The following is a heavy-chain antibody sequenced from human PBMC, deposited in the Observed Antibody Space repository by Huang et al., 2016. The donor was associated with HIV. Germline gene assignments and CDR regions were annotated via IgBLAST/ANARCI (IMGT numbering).Heavy chain of an antibody. J-gene: IGHJ4*02. D-gene: IGHD2-21*01. Sequence: QVQLVQSGAEVKKPGASVKVSCKASGYSFTTYALHWVRQAPGHRREWMGWINPGNGNTNYSQKFQGRVTITRDTSASTVYMEVSSLTFEDTAVYYCAREFVIFGAPLWPAYWGQGTLISVSS. CDR3: AREFVIFGAPLWPAY. CDR2: INPGNGNT. V-gene: IGHV1-3*01. CDR1: GYSFTTYA.